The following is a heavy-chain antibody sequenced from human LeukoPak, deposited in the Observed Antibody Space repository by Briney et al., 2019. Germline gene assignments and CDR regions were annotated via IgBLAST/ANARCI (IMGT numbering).Heavy chain of an antibody. CDR3: ARDGCGGDCYLGEWAFDI. Sequence: GASVKVSCKASGGTFSSYAISWVRQAPGQGLEWMGRIIPILGIANYAQKFQGRVTITADKSTSTAYMELSSLRSEDTAVYYCARDGCGGDCYLGEWAFDIWGQGTMVTVSS. V-gene: IGHV1-69*04. CDR2: IIPILGIA. CDR1: GGTFSSYA. D-gene: IGHD2-21*02. J-gene: IGHJ3*02.